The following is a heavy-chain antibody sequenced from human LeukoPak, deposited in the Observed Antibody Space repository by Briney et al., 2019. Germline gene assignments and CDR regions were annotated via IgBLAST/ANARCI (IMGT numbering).Heavy chain of an antibody. J-gene: IGHJ4*02. CDR3: AKDYGKVSGFDY. D-gene: IGHD4-17*01. CDR1: GFTFSSYA. Sequence: PGGSLRLSCAASGFTFSSYAMNWVRQAPGKGWGWVSIISGSGGSTYYAASVEGRFTISRDNSKNTLYLQMNSLRAEDTAIYYCAKDYGKVSGFDYWGQGTLVTVSS. V-gene: IGHV3-23*01. CDR2: ISGSGGST.